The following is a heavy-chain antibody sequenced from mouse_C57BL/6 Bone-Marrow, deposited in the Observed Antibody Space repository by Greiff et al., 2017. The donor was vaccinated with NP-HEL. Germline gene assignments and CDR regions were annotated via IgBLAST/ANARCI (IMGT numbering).Heavy chain of an antibody. CDR2: IYPGDGDT. CDR1: GYAFRSYW. J-gene: IGHJ3*01. V-gene: IGHV1-80*01. CDR3: ARGAY. Sequence: VQLQESGAELVKPGASVKISCKASGYAFRSYWLNWVKQRPGKGLAWIGQIYPGDGDTNYNGTFKDKASLTADKSSSTAYMQLSSLTSEDSAVYFCARGAYWGQGTLVTVSA.